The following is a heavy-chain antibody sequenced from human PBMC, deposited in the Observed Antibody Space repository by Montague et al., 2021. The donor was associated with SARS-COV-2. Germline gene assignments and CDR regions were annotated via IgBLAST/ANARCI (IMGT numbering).Heavy chain of an antibody. D-gene: IGHD3-22*01. V-gene: IGHV4-61*02. CDR3: ASEPLYIYDSSGSLPGWYFDF. CDR1: GGSISSGSYY. J-gene: IGHJ2*01. CDR2: IYTSGST. Sequence: TLSLTCTVSGGSISSGSYYWSWIRQPAGKGLERVGRIYTSGSTNYNPSLRSPVTISADTSKNQFSLTLSSVTAAATAVYYCASEPLYIYDSSGSLPGWYFDFGGRGTLVTVSS.